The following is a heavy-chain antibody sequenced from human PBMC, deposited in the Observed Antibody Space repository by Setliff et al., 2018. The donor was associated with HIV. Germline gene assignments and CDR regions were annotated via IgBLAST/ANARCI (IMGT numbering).Heavy chain of an antibody. CDR1: GYTFTSYA. CDR2: INTNTGNP. Sequence: AASVKVSCKASGYTFTSYAMNWVRQAPGQGLDWMGWINTNTGNPTYAQGFTGRFVFSLDTSVSTAYLQISSLKAEDTAVYYCARVGSYDFWSGLYYYYYYMDVWGKGTTVTVSS. D-gene: IGHD3-3*01. V-gene: IGHV7-4-1*02. J-gene: IGHJ6*03. CDR3: ARVGSYDFWSGLYYYYYYMDV.